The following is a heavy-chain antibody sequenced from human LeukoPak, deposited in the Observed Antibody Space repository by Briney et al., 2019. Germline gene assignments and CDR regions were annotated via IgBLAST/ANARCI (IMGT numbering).Heavy chain of an antibody. CDR2: INWNGGST. CDR1: GFTFDDYG. CDR3: ARDMRGDGFNSFDH. J-gene: IGHJ4*02. Sequence: GGSLRLSCAASGFTFDDYGMSWVRHAPGKGLEWVSGINWNGGSTGYADSVKGRFTISRDNAKNSLYLQMNSLRVDDTAVYYCARDMRGDGFNSFDHWGLGILVTVSS. D-gene: IGHD5-24*01. V-gene: IGHV3-20*04.